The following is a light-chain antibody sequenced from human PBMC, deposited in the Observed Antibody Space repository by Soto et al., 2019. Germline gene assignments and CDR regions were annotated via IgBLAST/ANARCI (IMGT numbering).Light chain of an antibody. CDR1: QSISSW. Sequence: DIPMTQSPSTLSASVGDRVTITCRASQSISSWLAWYQQKPGKAPKLLIYDASSLESGVPSRFSGSGSGTEFTLTINSLQPDDFATYYCQQYKSYPWTFGQGTKVEIK. CDR2: DAS. CDR3: QQYKSYPWT. J-gene: IGKJ1*01. V-gene: IGKV1-5*01.